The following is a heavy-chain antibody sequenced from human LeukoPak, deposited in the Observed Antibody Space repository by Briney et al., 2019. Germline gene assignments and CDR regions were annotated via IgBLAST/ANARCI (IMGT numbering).Heavy chain of an antibody. J-gene: IGHJ4*02. CDR3: ARHANYYYFDY. CDR1: GGSISRYY. D-gene: IGHD4/OR15-4a*01. Sequence: SETLSLTCTVSGGSISRYYWSWFRQPPGKGLEWIGYIYTSGSTNYNPSLKSRVTISVDTSKNQFSLKLSSVTPADTAVFYCARHANYYYFDYWGQGTLVTVSS. CDR2: IYTSGST. V-gene: IGHV4-4*09.